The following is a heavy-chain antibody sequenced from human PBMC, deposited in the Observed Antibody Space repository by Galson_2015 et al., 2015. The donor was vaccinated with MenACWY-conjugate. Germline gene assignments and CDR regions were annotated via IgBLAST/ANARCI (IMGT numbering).Heavy chain of an antibody. CDR3: AAPHTGWGEGSGFDP. CDR1: GGPISTSNPY. V-gene: IGHV4-39*07. J-gene: IGHJ5*02. CDR2: IYYGGNT. D-gene: IGHD3-10*01. Sequence: ETLSLTCTVSGGPISTSNPYWAWIRQPPGKGLEWIANIYYGGNTWYNPSLKSRVTISLDTSKNQVSLNLSSVTAADTAIYYCAAPHTGWGEGSGFDPGGQGTPVTVSS.